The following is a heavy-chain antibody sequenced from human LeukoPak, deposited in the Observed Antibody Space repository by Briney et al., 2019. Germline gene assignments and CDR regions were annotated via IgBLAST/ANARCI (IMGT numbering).Heavy chain of an antibody. CDR1: GYSISSGYY. Sequence: SETLSLTCTVSGYSISSGYYWGWIRQPPGKGLEWIGSIYHSGSTYYNPSLKSRVTISVDTSKNQFSLKLSSVTAADTAVYYCARDPMGGATAGIYYYYYYMDVWGKGTTVTVSS. D-gene: IGHD1-26*01. CDR2: IYHSGST. V-gene: IGHV4-38-2*02. J-gene: IGHJ6*03. CDR3: ARDPMGGATAGIYYYYYYMDV.